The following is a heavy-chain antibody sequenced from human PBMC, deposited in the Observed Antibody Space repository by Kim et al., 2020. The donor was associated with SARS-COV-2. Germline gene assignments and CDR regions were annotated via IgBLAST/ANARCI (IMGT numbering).Heavy chain of an antibody. Sequence: GGSLRLSCAASGFTFDDYAMHWVRQAPGKGLEWVSGISWNSGSIGYADSVKGRFTISRDNAKNSLYLQMNSLRAEDTALYYCAKDGGLVGILYYFDYWGQGTLVTVSS. CDR2: ISWNSGSI. CDR3: AKDGGLVGILYYFDY. J-gene: IGHJ4*02. CDR1: GFTFDDYA. V-gene: IGHV3-9*01. D-gene: IGHD1-26*01.